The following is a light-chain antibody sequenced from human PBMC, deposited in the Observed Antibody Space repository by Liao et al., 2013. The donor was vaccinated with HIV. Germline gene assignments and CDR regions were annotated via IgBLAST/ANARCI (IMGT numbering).Light chain of an antibody. CDR1: KLGNKY. Sequence: SYELTQPPSVSVSPGQTASITCSGDKLGNKYACWYQQKPGQSPVLVIYQDSKRPSGIPERFSASNSGNTATLTISGTQAVDEADYYCQAWDSSTYVFGTGTKVT. J-gene: IGLJ1*01. CDR2: QDS. V-gene: IGLV3-1*01. CDR3: QAWDSSTYV.